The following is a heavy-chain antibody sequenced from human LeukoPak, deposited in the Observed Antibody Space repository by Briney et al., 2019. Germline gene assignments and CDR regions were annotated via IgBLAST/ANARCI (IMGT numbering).Heavy chain of an antibody. CDR3: ARGYLPSSGYFYYFDY. CDR2: IYYGGST. CDR1: GGSISSYY. J-gene: IGHJ4*02. V-gene: IGHV4-59*01. Sequence: SETLSLTCTVSGGSISSYYWSWIRQPPGKGLEWIGYIYYGGSTNYNPSLKSRVTISVDTSKNQFSLKLSSVTAADTAVYYCARGYLPSSGYFYYFDYWGQGTLVTVSS. D-gene: IGHD3-22*01.